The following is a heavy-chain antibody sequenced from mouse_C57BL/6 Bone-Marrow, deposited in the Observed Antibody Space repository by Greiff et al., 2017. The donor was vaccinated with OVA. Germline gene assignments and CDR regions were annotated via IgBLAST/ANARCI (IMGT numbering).Heavy chain of an antibody. CDR3: ARSNWAY. V-gene: IGHV1-59*01. CDR2: IDPSDSYT. CDR1: GYTFTSYW. D-gene: IGHD4-1*01. Sequence: VQLQQPGAELVRPGTSVKLSCKASGYTFTSYWMHWVKQRPGQGLEWIGVIDPSDSYTNYNQKFKGKATLTVDTSSSTAYMQLSSLTSEDSAVYYCARSNWAYWGQSTTLTVSS. J-gene: IGHJ2*01.